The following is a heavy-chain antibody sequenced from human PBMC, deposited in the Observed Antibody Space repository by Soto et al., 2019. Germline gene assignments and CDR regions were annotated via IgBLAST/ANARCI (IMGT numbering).Heavy chain of an antibody. CDR1: GFTFSSYA. V-gene: IGHV3-23*01. D-gene: IGHD6-13*01. CDR3: AKVGAALDYYFDY. CDR2: ISGSGGST. Sequence: PGGSLRLSCAASGFTFSSYAMSWVRQAPGKGLEWVSAISGSGGSTYYADSVKGRFTISRDNSKNTLYLQMNSLRAEDAAVYYCAKVGAALDYYFDYWGQGTLVTVSS. J-gene: IGHJ4*02.